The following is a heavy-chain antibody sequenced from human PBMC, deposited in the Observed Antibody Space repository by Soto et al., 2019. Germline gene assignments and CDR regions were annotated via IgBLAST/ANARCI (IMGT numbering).Heavy chain of an antibody. CDR2: IRSKANSYAT. Sequence: EVQLVESGGGLVQPGGSLKLSCAASGFTFSGSAMHWVRQASGKGLEWVGRIRSKANSYATAYDASVKGRFTISRDDSKNTAYLQMNSLKTEDTAVYYCTRRDEVGATNGYYYYDMDVWGQGTTVTVSS. J-gene: IGHJ6*02. V-gene: IGHV3-73*02. CDR1: GFTFSGSA. CDR3: TRRDEVGATNGYYYYDMDV. D-gene: IGHD1-26*01.